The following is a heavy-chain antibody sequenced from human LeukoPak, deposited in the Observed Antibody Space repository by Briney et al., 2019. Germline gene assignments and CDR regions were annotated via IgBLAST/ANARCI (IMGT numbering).Heavy chain of an antibody. J-gene: IGHJ3*02. V-gene: IGHV3-30*04. CDR3: AREKYYYDSSGYPVTDAFDI. CDR1: GFTFSSYA. Sequence: GSLRLSCAASGFTFSSYAMHWVRQAPGKGLEWVAVISYDGSDKYYADSVKGRFTISRDNSKNTLYLQMNSLRAEDTAVYYCAREKYYYDSSGYPVTDAFDIWGQGTMVTVSS. CDR2: ISYDGSDK. D-gene: IGHD3-22*01.